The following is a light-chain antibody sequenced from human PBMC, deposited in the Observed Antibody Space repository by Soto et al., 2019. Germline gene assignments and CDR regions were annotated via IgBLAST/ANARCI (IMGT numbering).Light chain of an antibody. CDR3: QQRSDWPRST. J-gene: IGKJ5*01. CDR2: GAS. CDR1: QTITSS. Sequence: EIVLTQSPATLSLSPGERATLSCRASQTITSSLAWYQQKPGQAPRLLIYGASTRATGIPPRFSGTGSGTDFTLTISSLEPEDFAVYYCQQRSDWPRSTFGGGTRLE. V-gene: IGKV3-11*01.